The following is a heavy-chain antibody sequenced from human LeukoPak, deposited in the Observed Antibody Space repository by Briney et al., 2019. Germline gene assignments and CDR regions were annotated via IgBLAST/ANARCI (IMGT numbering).Heavy chain of an antibody. CDR1: GGSISSYY. V-gene: IGHV4-59*01. Sequence: SETLSLTCTVSGGSISSYYWSWIRQPPGKRLEWIGYIYYSGNTKYNPSLKSRVTISVDTSKNQFSLQLSSVTAADTAVYYCARAPYFSESSGDYAFLQHWGQGTLVTVSS. CDR3: ARAPYFSESSGDYAFLQH. CDR2: IYYSGNT. D-gene: IGHD3-22*01. J-gene: IGHJ1*01.